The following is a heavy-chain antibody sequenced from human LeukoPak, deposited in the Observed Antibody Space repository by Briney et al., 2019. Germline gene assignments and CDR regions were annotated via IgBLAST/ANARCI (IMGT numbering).Heavy chain of an antibody. CDR3: AKDTSIGKYCTNGVCSPFDY. CDR2: ISDSGDYT. CDR1: GFTFSSYA. D-gene: IGHD2-8*01. V-gene: IGHV3-23*01. J-gene: IGHJ4*02. Sequence: PGGSLTLSCAGSGFTFSSYAMSWVRQAPGQGLEWVSVISDSGDYTSYADSVRGRFTISRDNSRNTLYLQMISLRPEDTAVYYCAKDTSIGKYCTNGVCSPFDYSGQGTLVTVSS.